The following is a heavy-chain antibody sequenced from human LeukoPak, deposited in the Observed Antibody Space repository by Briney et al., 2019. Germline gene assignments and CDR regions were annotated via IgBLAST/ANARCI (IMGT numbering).Heavy chain of an antibody. CDR3: AKGPSCGWSNVEIYLDD. V-gene: IGHV1-8*01. J-gene: IGHJ4*02. CDR2: MNPKSGDT. CDR1: GHTFTSCD. Sequence: ASVKVSCKTSGHTFTSCDINWVRQATGQGLEWMGWMNPKSGDTGYAQNFQGRVSMTRNTSISTAYMELSSLRSEDTAIYYCAKGPSCGWSNVEIYLDDWGQGTLVTVSS. D-gene: IGHD6-19*01.